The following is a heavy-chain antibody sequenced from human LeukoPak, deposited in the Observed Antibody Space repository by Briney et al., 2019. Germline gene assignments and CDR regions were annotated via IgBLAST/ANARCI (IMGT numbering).Heavy chain of an antibody. CDR1: GFTFSNYW. CDR2: IKQDGSEK. CDR3: ARDSYTSNYDD. D-gene: IGHD4-11*01. V-gene: IGHV3-7*05. J-gene: IGHJ4*02. Sequence: PGGSLRLFCAASGFTFSNYWMTWVRQAPGKGLEWVANIKQDGSEKYYVDSVKGRFTISRDNAKNSLYLQMNSLRVEDTAVYYCARDSYTSNYDDWGQGTLFTVSS.